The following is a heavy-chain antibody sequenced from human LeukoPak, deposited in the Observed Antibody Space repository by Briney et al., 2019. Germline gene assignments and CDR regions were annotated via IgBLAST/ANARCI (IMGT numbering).Heavy chain of an antibody. V-gene: IGHV4-39*01. J-gene: IGHJ4*02. CDR1: GGSISSSSYY. CDR2: IYYSGST. D-gene: IGHD3-22*01. CDR3: AGHIVGGDYYDSSGYLDYFDY. Sequence: SETLSLTCTVSGGSISSSSYYWGWIRQPPGKGLEWIGSIYYSGSTYYNPSLKSRVTISVDTSKNQFSLKLSSVTAADTAVYYCAGHIVGGDYYDSSGYLDYFDYWGQGTLVTVSS.